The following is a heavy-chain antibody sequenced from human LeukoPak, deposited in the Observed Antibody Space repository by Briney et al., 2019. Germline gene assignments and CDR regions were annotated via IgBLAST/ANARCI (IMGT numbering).Heavy chain of an antibody. CDR1: NYTFTNYG. J-gene: IGHJ4*02. CDR2: ISGYNGDT. CDR3: ARESLGELSFDEYFDY. Sequence: ASVKVSCKSFNYTFTNYGISLVRQAPGQGLEWMGWISGYNGDTNFAQKFQDRVTMTTDTSTSTVYMELRSLRSEDTAIYYCARESLGELSFDEYFDYWGQGTLVTVSS. V-gene: IGHV1-18*01. D-gene: IGHD3-16*02.